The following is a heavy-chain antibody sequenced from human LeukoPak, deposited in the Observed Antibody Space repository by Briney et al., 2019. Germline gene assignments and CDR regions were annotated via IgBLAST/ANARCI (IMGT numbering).Heavy chain of an antibody. J-gene: IGHJ6*03. V-gene: IGHV5-51*04. D-gene: IGHD6-6*01. Sequence: GESLKISCKGSGYIFTTNCIAWVRQMPGKRLEWRGIIYPGDSDTRYSPSFQGQVTISADKPNSTAYPQWISLKASDTAMYYCARAPYSSSSWYYYYYMDVWGKGTTVTVSS. CDR3: ARAPYSSSSWYYYYYMDV. CDR2: IYPGDSDT. CDR1: GYIFTTNC.